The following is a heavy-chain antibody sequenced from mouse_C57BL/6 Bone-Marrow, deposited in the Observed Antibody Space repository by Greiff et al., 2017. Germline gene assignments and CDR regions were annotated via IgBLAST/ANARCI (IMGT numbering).Heavy chain of an antibody. CDR3: TTWGGSSLGYAMDY. Sequence: VQLQQSGAELVRPGASVKLSCTASGFNIKDDYMHWVKQRPEQGLEWIGWIDPENGDTEYASKFQGKATITADTSSHPAYLQLSSLTSEDTAVYYCTTWGGSSLGYAMDYWGQGTSVTVSS. CDR1: GFNIKDDY. J-gene: IGHJ4*01. D-gene: IGHD1-1*01. CDR2: IDPENGDT. V-gene: IGHV14-4*01.